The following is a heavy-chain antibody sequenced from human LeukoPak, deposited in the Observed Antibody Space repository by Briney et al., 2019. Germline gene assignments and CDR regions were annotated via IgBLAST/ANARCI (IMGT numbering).Heavy chain of an antibody. CDR1: GYTFTSYA. J-gene: IGHJ3*02. CDR2: INAGNGNT. CDR3: ARAYGSGRWAFDI. V-gene: IGHV1-3*01. Sequence: ASVKVSCKASGYTFTSYAMHWVRQAPGQRLEWMGWINAGNGNTKYSQKFQGRVTITRDTSASTAYMELSSLRSEDTAVYYCARAYGSGRWAFDIWGQGTMVTVSS. D-gene: IGHD3-10*01.